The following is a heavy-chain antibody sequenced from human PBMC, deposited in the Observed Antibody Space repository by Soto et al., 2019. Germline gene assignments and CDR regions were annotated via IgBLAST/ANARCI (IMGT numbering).Heavy chain of an antibody. D-gene: IGHD1-1*01. V-gene: IGHV3-33*01. J-gene: IGHJ4*02. CDR1: GFTFSGYV. CDR2: IWRDGSNK. Sequence: QVQLVEGGGGVVQPGRSLRLSCAASGFTFSGYVMHWVRQAPGKGLEWVAVIWRDGSNKHYADSVKGRFTISRDNSKNMLYLELSSRRAEDGVGYCGEGERLGDDCFEYWGQGNHGTGSS. CDR3: EGERLGDDCFEY.